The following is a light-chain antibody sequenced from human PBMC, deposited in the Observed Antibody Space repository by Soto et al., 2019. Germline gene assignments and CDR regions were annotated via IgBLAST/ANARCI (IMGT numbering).Light chain of an antibody. J-gene: IGLJ2*01. CDR3: SSYTSTSTVV. V-gene: IGLV2-14*01. CDR1: SSDVGGYNF. CDR2: DVT. Sequence: QSAPTQPASVSGSPGQSITISCTGTSSDVGGYNFVSWYQQHPGKAPKLMFYDVTNRPSGISNRFSGSKSGNTASLTISGLQAEDEAVYYCSSYTSTSTVVFGGGTKLTVL.